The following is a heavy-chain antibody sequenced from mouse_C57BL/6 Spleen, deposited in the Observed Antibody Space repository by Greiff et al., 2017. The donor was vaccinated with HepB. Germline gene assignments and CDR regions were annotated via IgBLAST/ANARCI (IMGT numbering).Heavy chain of an antibody. D-gene: IGHD4-1*01. V-gene: IGHV1-64*01. CDR1: GYTFTSYW. Sequence: QVQLQQSGAELVKPGASVKLSCKASGYTFTSYWMHWVKQRPGQGLEWIGMIHPNSGSTNYNEKFKSKATLTVDKSSSTAYMQLSSLTSEDSAVYYCARKLALYAMDYWGQGTSVTVSS. CDR3: ARKLALYAMDY. J-gene: IGHJ4*01. CDR2: IHPNSGST.